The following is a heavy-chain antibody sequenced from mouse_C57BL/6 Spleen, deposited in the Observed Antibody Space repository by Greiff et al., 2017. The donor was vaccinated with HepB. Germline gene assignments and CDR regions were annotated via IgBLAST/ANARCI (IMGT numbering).Heavy chain of an antibody. CDR3: ARILLRYFDY. CDR2: INPNNGGT. Sequence: EVKLQQSGPELVKPGASVKISCKASGYTFTDYYMNWVKQSHGKSLEWIGDINPNNGGTSYNQKFKGKATLTVDKSSSTAYMELRSLTSEDSAVYYCARILLRYFDYWGQGTTLTVSS. CDR1: GYTFTDYY. D-gene: IGHD1-1*01. V-gene: IGHV1-26*01. J-gene: IGHJ2*01.